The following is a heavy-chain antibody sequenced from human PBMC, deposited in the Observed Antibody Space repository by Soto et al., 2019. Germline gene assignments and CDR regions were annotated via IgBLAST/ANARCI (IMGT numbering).Heavy chain of an antibody. V-gene: IGHV3-64D*06. CDR3: VKSRGGNNFDFFD. J-gene: IGHJ4*02. CDR2: IRGNGDPP. D-gene: IGHD5-12*01. CDR1: GFTFSSYA. Sequence: QPGGSLRLSCSASGFTFSSYAMHWVRQAPGKGLEYVSGIRGNGDPPFYADSVKGRFTISRDNSKNTLYLQMSSLSADDTAVYHCVKSRGGNNFDFFDWGQGALVTVSS.